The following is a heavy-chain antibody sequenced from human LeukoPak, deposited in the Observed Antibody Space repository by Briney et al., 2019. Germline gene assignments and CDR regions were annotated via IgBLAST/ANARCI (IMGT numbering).Heavy chain of an antibody. V-gene: IGHV4-4*07. CDR3: ARGLNRNDYGDYGY. D-gene: IGHD4-17*01. Sequence: PSETLSLTCTVSGGSISSYHWSWIRQPAGKGLEWIGRIYISGSTNYNPSLKSRVTMSVDTSKNQFSLKLSSVTAADTAVYYCARGLNRNDYGDYGYWGQGTLVTVSS. J-gene: IGHJ4*02. CDR1: GGSISSYH. CDR2: IYISGST.